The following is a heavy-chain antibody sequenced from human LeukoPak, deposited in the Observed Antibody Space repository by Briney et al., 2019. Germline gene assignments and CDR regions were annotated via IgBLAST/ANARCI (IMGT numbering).Heavy chain of an antibody. CDR2: ISSSSSTI. CDR1: GFAFKTYS. J-gene: IGHJ4*02. CDR3: ARDRGYYFDY. V-gene: IGHV3-48*02. Sequence: GGSLRLSCAASGFAFKTYSMNWVRQTPGKGLEWISFISSSSSTIYYADSVKGRFTISRDNAKDLLFLQMKSLRDEDTAVYYCARDRGYYFDYWGQGILVTVSS.